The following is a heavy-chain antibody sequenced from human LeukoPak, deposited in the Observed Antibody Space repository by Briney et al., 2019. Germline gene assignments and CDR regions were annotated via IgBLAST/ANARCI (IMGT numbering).Heavy chain of an antibody. Sequence: ASVKVSCKASGYTFTGYYMHWVRQAPGQGLEWMGWINPNSGGTNYAQKFQGRVTMTRDTSISTAYMELSRLRSDDTAVYYCARDQGSGWYYYYYMDVWGKGTTVTVSS. D-gene: IGHD6-19*01. CDR1: GYTFTGYY. CDR3: ARDQGSGWYYYYYMDV. V-gene: IGHV1-2*02. CDR2: INPNSGGT. J-gene: IGHJ6*03.